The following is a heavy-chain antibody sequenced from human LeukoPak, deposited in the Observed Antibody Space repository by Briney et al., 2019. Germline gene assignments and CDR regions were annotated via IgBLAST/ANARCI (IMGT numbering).Heavy chain of an antibody. J-gene: IGHJ4*02. V-gene: IGHV3-23*01. D-gene: IGHD2-15*01. Sequence: GGSLRLSCAASGFTFSSYAMSWVRQAPGRGLEWVSAITGNGVSTFHTNSVKGRFTISRDNSKNTLYLQMNSLRAEDTALYYCAKGTVASCSCGSCYPFDCWGQGTLVTVSS. CDR1: GFTFSSYA. CDR2: ITGNGVST. CDR3: AKGTVASCSCGSCYPFDC.